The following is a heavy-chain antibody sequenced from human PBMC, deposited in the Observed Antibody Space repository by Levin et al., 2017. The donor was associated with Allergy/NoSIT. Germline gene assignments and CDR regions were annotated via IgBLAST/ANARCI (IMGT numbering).Heavy chain of an antibody. Sequence: LGESLKISCKLSGYNFANYWIGWVRQMPGKGLEWMGIIYLADSDTRYSPSFRGQVTISADKSISTAYLQWNSLKASDTAMYYCGRFFGSGSYLFNWFDPWGQGTLITVSS. D-gene: IGHD3-10*01. V-gene: IGHV5-51*01. CDR2: IYLADSDT. J-gene: IGHJ5*02. CDR3: GRFFGSGSYLFNWFDP. CDR1: GYNFANYW.